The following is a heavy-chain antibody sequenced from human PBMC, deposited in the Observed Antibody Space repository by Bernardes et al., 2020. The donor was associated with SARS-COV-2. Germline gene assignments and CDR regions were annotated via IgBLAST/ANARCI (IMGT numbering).Heavy chain of an antibody. CDR3: AHNTYYHGDSVQPYFDY. V-gene: IGHV2-5*02. J-gene: IGHJ4*02. CDR2: IYWDDDK. CDR1: GFSLRTSGVG. Sequence: SGPTLVKPTQTLTLTCTFSGFSLRTSGVGVGWIRQPPGKALEWLALIYWDDDKRYSLSLKNRLTITKDTSKNQVVLTMTNMDPVDTATYYCAHNTYYHGDSVQPYFDYWGQGTLVTVSS. D-gene: IGHD3-10*01.